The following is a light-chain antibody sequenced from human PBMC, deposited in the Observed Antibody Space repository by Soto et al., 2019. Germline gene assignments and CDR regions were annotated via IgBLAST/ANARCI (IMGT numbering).Light chain of an antibody. Sequence: DIVMTQSPDSLAVSLGEKATINCKSSQSVLDSSNNKNYLGWYQQKPGQTPKLLIYWASTRDSGVPDRFSGSGSGTDFTLTVSRLQAEDVAVYYCQQDCGPPDTFGQGTRLEIK. CDR1: QSVLDSSNNKNY. CDR2: WAS. J-gene: IGKJ2*01. CDR3: QQDCGPPDT. V-gene: IGKV4-1*01.